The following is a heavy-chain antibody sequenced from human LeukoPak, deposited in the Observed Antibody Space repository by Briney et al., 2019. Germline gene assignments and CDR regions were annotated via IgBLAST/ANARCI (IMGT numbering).Heavy chain of an antibody. CDR3: AREGPSYSSGWYVSYFVY. CDR2: ISYDGSNK. Sequence: GRSLRLSCAASGFTFSSYAMHWVRQAPGKGLEWVAIISYDGSNKYYADSVKGRFTISRDNSKNTLYLQMNSLRAEDTAVYYCAREGPSYSSGWYVSYFVYWGQGTLVTVSS. J-gene: IGHJ4*02. D-gene: IGHD6-19*01. V-gene: IGHV3-33*01. CDR1: GFTFSSYA.